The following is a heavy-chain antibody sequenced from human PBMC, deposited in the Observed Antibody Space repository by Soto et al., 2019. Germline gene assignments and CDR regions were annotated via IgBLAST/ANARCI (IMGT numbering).Heavy chain of an antibody. D-gene: IGHD1-26*01. V-gene: IGHV1-69*01. CDR2: IIPIFGTA. CDR1: GGTFSSYA. Sequence: QVQLVQSGAEVKKPGSSVKVSCKASGGTFSSYAISWVRQAPGQGLEWMGGIIPIFGTANYAQKFQGRVTSTADESTSTAYMELSSLRSEDTAVYYCASPRGELLHYYYGMDVWGQGTTVTVSS. J-gene: IGHJ6*02. CDR3: ASPRGELLHYYYGMDV.